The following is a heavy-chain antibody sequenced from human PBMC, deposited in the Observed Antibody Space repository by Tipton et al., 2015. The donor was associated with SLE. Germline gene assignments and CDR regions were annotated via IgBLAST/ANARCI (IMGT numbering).Heavy chain of an antibody. CDR3: ARSFAALEQWLSDY. J-gene: IGHJ4*02. V-gene: IGHV3-30-3*01. D-gene: IGHD6-19*01. Sequence: SLRLSCAASGFTFSSYAMHWVRQAPGKGLEWVAVISYDGSNKYYADSVKGRFTISRDNSKNTLYLQMNSLRAEDTAVYYCARSFAALEQWLSDYWGQGTLVTVSS. CDR2: ISYDGSNK. CDR1: GFTFSSYA.